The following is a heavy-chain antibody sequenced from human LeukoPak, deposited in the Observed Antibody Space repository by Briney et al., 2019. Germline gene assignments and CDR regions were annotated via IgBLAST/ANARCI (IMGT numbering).Heavy chain of an antibody. J-gene: IGHJ4*02. V-gene: IGHV3-9*01. CDR1: GFNFDDYS. D-gene: IGHD5-12*01. Sequence: PGRSLRLSCAASGFNFDDYSMHWIRQAPGKGLERVSGISWNSGSAGYADSVKGRFTISRDNAKNSLYLQMNSLRTEDTALYYCAKDRTYSGYDALDYWGQGTLVTVSS. CDR2: ISWNSGSA. CDR3: AKDRTYSGYDALDY.